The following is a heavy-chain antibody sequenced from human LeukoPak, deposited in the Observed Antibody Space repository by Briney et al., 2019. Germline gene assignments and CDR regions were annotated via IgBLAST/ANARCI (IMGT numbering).Heavy chain of an antibody. CDR3: ARVYKSDWSILFYPSWFDP. V-gene: IGHV4-4*07. CDR1: GGSISSYY. CDR2: IYTSGST. J-gene: IGHJ5*02. Sequence: PSETLSLTCTVSGGSISSYYWSWIRQPAGKGLEWIGRIYTSGSTNYNPSLKSRVTISVDTSKNQFSLKLSSVTAADTAVYYCARVYKSDWSILFYPSWFDPWGQGTLVTVSS. D-gene: IGHD2-21*01.